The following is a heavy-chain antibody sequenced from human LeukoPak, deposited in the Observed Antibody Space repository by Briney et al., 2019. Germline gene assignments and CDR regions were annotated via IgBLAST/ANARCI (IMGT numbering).Heavy chain of an antibody. J-gene: IGHJ3*02. CDR2: IKQDGSEK. CDR1: GFTFSSYW. V-gene: IGHV3-7*01. CDR3: ARDVRDCSSTSCYSDAFDI. Sequence: GGSLRLSCAASGFTFSSYWMSWVRQAPGKGLEWVANIKQDGSEKYYVGSVKGRFTISRDNAKNSLYLQMNSLRAEDTAVYYCARDVRDCSSTSCYSDAFDIWGQGTMVTVSS. D-gene: IGHD2-2*02.